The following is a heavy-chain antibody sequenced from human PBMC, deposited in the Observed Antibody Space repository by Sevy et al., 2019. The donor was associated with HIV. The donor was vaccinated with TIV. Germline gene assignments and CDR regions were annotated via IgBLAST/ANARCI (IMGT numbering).Heavy chain of an antibody. CDR2: ISDDSRYI. J-gene: IGHJ4*02. Sequence: GGSLRLSCAASGFTFRSYSMNWVRQAPGKGLEWLSSISDDSRYIYYSDSVKGRFTISRANAKSSLYLQMNSLGVEDTAIYYCARDFTIFGVVSGIDYWGQGNLVTVSS. CDR3: ARDFTIFGVVSGIDY. D-gene: IGHD3-3*01. V-gene: IGHV3-21*01. CDR1: GFTFRSYS.